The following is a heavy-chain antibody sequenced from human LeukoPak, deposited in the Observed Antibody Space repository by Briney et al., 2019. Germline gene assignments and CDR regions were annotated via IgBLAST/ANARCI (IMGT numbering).Heavy chain of an antibody. J-gene: IGHJ5*02. V-gene: IGHV5-10-1*01. CDR2: TDPSDSYT. Sequence: TGASLKISCKGSVYSFTNYLISWVRPMPGKGLECLGSTDPSDSYTNYSPSFQGHATISADKSISTAYLQWSSLKASETAMYYCARHSLGYCSGGSCYWFDPWGEGTLVTVSS. CDR1: VYSFTNYL. D-gene: IGHD2-15*01. CDR3: ARHSLGYCSGGSCYWFDP.